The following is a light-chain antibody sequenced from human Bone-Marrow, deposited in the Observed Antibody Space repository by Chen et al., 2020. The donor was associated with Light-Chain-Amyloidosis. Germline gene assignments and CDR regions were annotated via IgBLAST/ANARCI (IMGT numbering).Light chain of an antibody. CDR3: SSITDSTTWV. CDR2: DVN. CDR1: SSDIGGNKY. Sequence: QSALSQPASVSGSPGQSITISCTGSSSDIGGNKYVSWYQHYPGKAPRLMIYDVNNRPSGVSNRFSGSKSGSTASLTISGLQAEDEAASYCSSITDSTTWVFGGGTKVTVL. V-gene: IGLV2-14*03. J-gene: IGLJ3*02.